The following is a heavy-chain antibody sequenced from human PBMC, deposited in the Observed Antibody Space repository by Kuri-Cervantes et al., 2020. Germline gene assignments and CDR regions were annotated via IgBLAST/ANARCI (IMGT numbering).Heavy chain of an antibody. CDR2: IWYDGSNK. CDR1: GFTFSSSG. Sequence: GESLKISCAASGFTFSSSGMYWVRQAPGKGLEWVAVIWYDGSNKYYAESVKGRFTISRDNSKDTLYLQMNSLRAEDTAVYYCVRGCDSTSCWAVWGQGTTVTVSS. V-gene: IGHV3-33*01. J-gene: IGHJ6*02. CDR3: VRGCDSTSCWAV. D-gene: IGHD2/OR15-2a*01.